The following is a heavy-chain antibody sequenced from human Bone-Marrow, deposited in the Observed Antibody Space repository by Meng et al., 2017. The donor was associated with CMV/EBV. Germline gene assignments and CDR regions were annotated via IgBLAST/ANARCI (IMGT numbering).Heavy chain of an antibody. V-gene: IGHV1-2*02. CDR2: INPNSGDT. CDR1: GYTFTSYY. Sequence: ASVKVSCKASGYTFTSYYMHWVRQAPGQGLEWMGWINPNSGDTNYVRKFQGRVTMTRDTSISTGYMELRRLRYDDTAVYYCARDRPPLFYDGSCGYDYWGQGTLVTVSS. D-gene: IGHD3-22*01. CDR3: ARDRPPLFYDGSCGYDY. J-gene: IGHJ4*02.